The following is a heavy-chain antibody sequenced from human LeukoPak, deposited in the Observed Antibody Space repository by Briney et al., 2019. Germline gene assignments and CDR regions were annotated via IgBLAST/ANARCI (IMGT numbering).Heavy chain of an antibody. J-gene: IGHJ6*02. CDR1: RGSINNYG. D-gene: IGHD6-13*01. Sequence: PSETLSLTCTVSRGSINNYGWTWIRQPPGRGLEWIGDLYNSGSTGYNPSLNSRLTISADTSNKQFFLRLRSVTAADTAVYYCARLSHIAAAGAYSYYSLDVWGQGTTVTVSS. V-gene: IGHV4-59*13. CDR3: ARLSHIAAAGAYSYYSLDV. CDR2: LYNSGST.